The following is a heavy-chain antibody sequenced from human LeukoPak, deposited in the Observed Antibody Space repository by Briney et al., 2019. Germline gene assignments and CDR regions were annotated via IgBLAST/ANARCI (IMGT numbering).Heavy chain of an antibody. CDR2: ISYDGSNK. CDR1: GFTFSSYA. J-gene: IGHJ4*02. D-gene: IGHD2-2*02. CDR3: ARPVVPAAIRWGYYFDY. Sequence: GRSLRLSCADSGFTFSSYAMHWVRQAPGKGLEWVAVISYDGSNKYYADSVKGRFTISRDNSKNTLYLQMNSLRAEDTAVYYCARPVVPAAIRWGYYFDYWGQGTLVTVSS. V-gene: IGHV3-30*01.